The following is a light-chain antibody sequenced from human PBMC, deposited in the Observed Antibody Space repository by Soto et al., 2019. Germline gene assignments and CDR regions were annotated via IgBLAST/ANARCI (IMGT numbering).Light chain of an antibody. V-gene: IGKV3-20*01. CDR3: KQYSSTPPIT. J-gene: IGKJ5*01. CDR2: GAS. CDR1: ESVLKY. Sequence: EVVLTQSPGTLSLSPGETATISCRASESVLKYLAWYQQKPGQAPRLLIHGASTRANGIPDRFSGSGSATAFTITINRLEPEDFAVYYCKQYSSTPPITFGQGTRLETK.